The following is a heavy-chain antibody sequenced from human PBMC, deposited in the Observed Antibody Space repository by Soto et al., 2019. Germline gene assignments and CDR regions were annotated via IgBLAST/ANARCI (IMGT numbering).Heavy chain of an antibody. CDR1: GFTFSYYS. V-gene: IGHV3-30*18. J-gene: IGHJ4*02. CDR2: ISYDGSNK. Sequence: GGSLRLSCAASGFTFSYYSMQWVRQAPGKGLEWVAVISYDGSNKYYADSVKGRFIISRDNSKNRLYLQMNSLRAEDTAVYYCAKGPPLDYWGQGTLVTVSS. CDR3: AKGPPLDY.